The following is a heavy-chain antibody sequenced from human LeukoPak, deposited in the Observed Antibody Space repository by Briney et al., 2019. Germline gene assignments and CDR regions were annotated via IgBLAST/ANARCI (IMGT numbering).Heavy chain of an antibody. V-gene: IGHV4-59*11. CDR3: VKHGKWFGEFYNWFDP. Sequence: KSSETLSLTCTVSSGSISSHYWSWIRQPPGKGLEWIGYIYYSGTTNYNTSLKSRVTISVDTSKNQFSLKLSSVTAADTAVYYCVKHGKWFGEFYNWFDPWGQGTLVTVSS. CDR1: SGSISSHY. CDR2: IYYSGTT. D-gene: IGHD3-10*01. J-gene: IGHJ5*02.